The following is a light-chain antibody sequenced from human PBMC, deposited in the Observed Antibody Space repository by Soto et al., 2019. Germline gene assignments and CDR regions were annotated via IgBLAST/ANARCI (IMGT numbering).Light chain of an antibody. V-gene: IGLV2-23*03. J-gene: IGLJ2*01. CDR2: EGS. Sequence: QSVLTQPASVSGSPGQSLTISCTGTSSDVGSYNLVSWYQQHPGKAPKLMIYEGSKRPSGVSNRFSGSKSGNTASLTISGLQAEDEADYYCCSYAGSSTFGVVFGGGTKLTVL. CDR3: CSYAGSSTFGVV. CDR1: SSDVGSYNL.